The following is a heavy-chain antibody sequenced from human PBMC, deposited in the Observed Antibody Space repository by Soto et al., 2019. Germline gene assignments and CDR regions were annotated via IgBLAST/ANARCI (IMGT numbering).Heavy chain of an antibody. CDR1: GFTFSSYW. V-gene: IGHV3-74*01. CDR2: INTDGSSI. Sequence: PGGSLRLSCAASGFTFSSYWMYWVRQAPGKGLVWVSRINTDGSSIRYADSVKGRFTISRDNAKNTLYLQMNSLRAEDTAVYYCASQNGVYCSGGSCYRYFDYWGQGTLVTVS. J-gene: IGHJ4*02. CDR3: ASQNGVYCSGGSCYRYFDY. D-gene: IGHD2-15*01.